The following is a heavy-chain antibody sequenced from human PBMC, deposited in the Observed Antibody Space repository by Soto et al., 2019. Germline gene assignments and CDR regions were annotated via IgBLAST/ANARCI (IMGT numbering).Heavy chain of an antibody. Sequence: SGTLSLTCTVSGGSISSYYWSWIRQPPGKGLEWIGYIYYSGSTNYNPSLKSRVTISVDTSKNQFSLKLSSVTAADTAVYYCARHATNPSYYYGSGPSPDFDYWGQGTLVTVSS. CDR1: GGSISSYY. CDR2: IYYSGST. CDR3: ARHATNPSYYYGSGPSPDFDY. J-gene: IGHJ4*02. D-gene: IGHD3-10*01. V-gene: IGHV4-59*08.